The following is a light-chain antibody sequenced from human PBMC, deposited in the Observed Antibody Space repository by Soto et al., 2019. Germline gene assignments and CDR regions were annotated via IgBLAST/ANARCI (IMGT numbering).Light chain of an antibody. Sequence: AIQVTQSPSSLSASVGDRVTITCRASQDIRGALAWYQQKPGKAPKLLIYDVSTVQSGVPSRFSGRGSGTEFTLTITSLQPEDFATYYCQKFNIYPITFGQGTRLEIK. CDR2: DVS. CDR1: QDIRGA. V-gene: IGKV1-13*02. CDR3: QKFNIYPIT. J-gene: IGKJ5*01.